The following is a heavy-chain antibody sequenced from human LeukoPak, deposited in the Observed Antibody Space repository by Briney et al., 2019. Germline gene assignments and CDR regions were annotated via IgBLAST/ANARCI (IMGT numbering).Heavy chain of an antibody. Sequence: GGSLRLSCAASGFTFSSYAMSWVRQAPGKGLEWVSAISASGGSTYYADSVKGRFTISRDNSKNTLYLQMNSLRAEDTAVYYCARGTGDRGFDFWGQGTLVTVSS. J-gene: IGHJ4*02. V-gene: IGHV3-23*01. CDR2: ISASGGST. CDR1: GFTFSSYA. CDR3: ARGTGDRGFDF. D-gene: IGHD7-27*01.